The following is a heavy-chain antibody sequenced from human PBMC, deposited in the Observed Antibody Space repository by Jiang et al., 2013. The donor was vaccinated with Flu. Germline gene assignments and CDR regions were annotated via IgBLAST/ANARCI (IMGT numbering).Heavy chain of an antibody. CDR1: GFSLSTIGMC. CDR3: ARFDYGELRFDP. J-gene: IGHJ5*02. D-gene: IGHD4-17*01. V-gene: IGHV2-70*01. CDR2: IDWDDDK. Sequence: VKPTQTLTLTCTFSGFSLSTIGMCVSWIRQPPGKALEWLALIDWDDDKYYSTSLKTRLTIFKDTSKNQVVLTMTDMDPKDTATYYCARFDYGELRFDPWGQGTLVTVSS.